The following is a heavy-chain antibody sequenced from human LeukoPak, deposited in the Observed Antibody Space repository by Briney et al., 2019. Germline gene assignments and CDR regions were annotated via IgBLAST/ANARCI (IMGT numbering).Heavy chain of an antibody. CDR3: ARHKQLARYFDL. Sequence: PGGSLRLSCAASGFTFSSYWMSWVRQAPGKGLEWIGSIYYSGSTYYNPSLKSRVTISVDTSKNQFSLKLSSVTAADTAVYYCARHKQLARYFDLWGRGTLVTVSS. V-gene: IGHV4-39*01. CDR1: GFTFSSYW. J-gene: IGHJ2*01. D-gene: IGHD6-6*01. CDR2: IYYSGST.